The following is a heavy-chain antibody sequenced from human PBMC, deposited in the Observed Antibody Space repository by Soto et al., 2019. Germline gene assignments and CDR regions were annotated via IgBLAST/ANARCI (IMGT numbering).Heavy chain of an antibody. J-gene: IGHJ4*02. V-gene: IGHV4-61*01. Sequence: SETLSLTCTASGGSVSSGSNYWSWIRQPPGKGLESIGYIYYSGSTNYNPSLKSRATISVDTSKNQFSLKLSSVTAADTAGYYCARGAVGATRFDYWGQGTLVTVSS. CDR3: ARGAVGATRFDY. CDR2: IYYSGST. CDR1: GGSVSSGSNY. D-gene: IGHD1-26*01.